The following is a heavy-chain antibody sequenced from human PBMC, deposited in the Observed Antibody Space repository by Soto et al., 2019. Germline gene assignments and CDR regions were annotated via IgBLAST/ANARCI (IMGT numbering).Heavy chain of an antibody. CDR3: ARDPGISSGWYYFDY. J-gene: IGHJ4*02. D-gene: IGHD6-19*01. CDR2: VKQDGSEI. CDR1: GFTFRNHW. Sequence: GGSLGLSCAASGFTFRNHWMTWVRQAPGKGLEWVASVKQDGSEIYYGDSVKGRFTISRDNAKNSLFLQLNSLRAEDTAMYYCARDPGISSGWYYFDYWGQGTLVTVSS. V-gene: IGHV3-7*05.